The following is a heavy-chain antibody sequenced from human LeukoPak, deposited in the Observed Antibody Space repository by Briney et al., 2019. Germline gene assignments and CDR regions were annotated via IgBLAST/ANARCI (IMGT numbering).Heavy chain of an antibody. V-gene: IGHV4-38-2*02. CDR1: GYSISSGYY. J-gene: IGHJ6*03. CDR2: IYHSGST. D-gene: IGHD3-10*01. CDR3: SRDYGSGNYDSNTYMDV. Sequence: PSETLSLTCTVSGYSISSGYYWGWIRQPPGKGLEWIGSIYHSGSTYYNPSLKSRVTISVDTSKNQFSLKLSPVTAADTAVYYCSRDYGSGNYDSNTYMDVWGKGTTVTVSS.